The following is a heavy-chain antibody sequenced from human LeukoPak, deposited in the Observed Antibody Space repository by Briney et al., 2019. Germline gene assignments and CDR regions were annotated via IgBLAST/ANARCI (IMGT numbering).Heavy chain of an antibody. CDR3: ARDPQGAAMIPGGFDY. CDR2: ISSSGSTI. D-gene: IGHD2-2*01. J-gene: IGHJ4*02. V-gene: IGHV3-48*03. Sequence: PGGSLRLSCAASGFTFSSYEMHWVRQAPGKGLEWVSYISSSGSTIYYADSVKGRFTISRDNAKNSLYLQMNSLRAEDTAVYYCARDPQGAAMIPGGFDYWGQGTLVTVSS. CDR1: GFTFSSYE.